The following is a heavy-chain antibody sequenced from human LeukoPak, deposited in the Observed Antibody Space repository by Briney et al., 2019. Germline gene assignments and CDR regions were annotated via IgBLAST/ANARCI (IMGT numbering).Heavy chain of an antibody. V-gene: IGHV3-21*01. CDR2: ISSSSSYI. CDR1: GFTFSSYS. Sequence: QPGGSLRLSCAASGFTFSSYSMNWVRQAPGKGLEWVSSISSSSSYIYYADSVKGRFTISRDNAKNSLYLQMNSLRAEDTAVYYCARERAGRHKYYFDYWGQGTLVTVSS. CDR3: ARERAGRHKYYFDY. J-gene: IGHJ4*02. D-gene: IGHD1-1*01.